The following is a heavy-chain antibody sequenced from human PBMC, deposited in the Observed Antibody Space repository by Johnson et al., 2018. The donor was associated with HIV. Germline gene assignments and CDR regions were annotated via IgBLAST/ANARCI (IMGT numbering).Heavy chain of an antibody. J-gene: IGHJ3*01. D-gene: IGHD3-3*01. CDR2: IKQDGSEK. CDR3: ARDRKYNFWSGYDT. CDR1: GFSFSSFA. V-gene: IGHV3-7*03. Sequence: VQLVESGGGVVQPGRSLRLSCVASGFSFSSFAMHWVRQAPGKGLEWVANIKQDGSEKYYVDSVKGRFTISRDNAKNSLYLQMNSLRAEDTALYYCARDRKYNFWSGYDTWGQGTMVSVSS.